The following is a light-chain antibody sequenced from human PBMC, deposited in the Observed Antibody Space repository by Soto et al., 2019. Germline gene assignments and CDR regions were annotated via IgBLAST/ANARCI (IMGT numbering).Light chain of an antibody. Sequence: AIRMTQSPSSLSESTGDRVTITCRASQGISSYLAWYQQKPGKAPKLLIYASSTLQSGVPSRFSGRGSGTDFTLTISCLQSEDFATYYCQQYYSYPLTFGAGTKVDIK. CDR3: QQYYSYPLT. J-gene: IGKJ4*01. CDR1: QGISSY. CDR2: ASS. V-gene: IGKV1-8*01.